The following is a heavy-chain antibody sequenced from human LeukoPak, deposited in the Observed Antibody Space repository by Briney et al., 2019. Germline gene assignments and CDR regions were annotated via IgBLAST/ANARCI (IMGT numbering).Heavy chain of an antibody. J-gene: IGHJ4*02. Sequence: PGGSLRLSCAASGFTFSSYGMHWVRQAPGKGLEWVAVISYDGSNKYYADSVKGRFTISRDNSKNTLYLQMNSLRAEDTAVYYCAVGDLDSSGCGDCYPGGAPGDYWGQGTLVTVSS. D-gene: IGHD2-21*02. CDR3: AVGDLDSSGCGDCYPGGAPGDY. CDR1: GFTFSSYG. CDR2: ISYDGSNK. V-gene: IGHV3-30*03.